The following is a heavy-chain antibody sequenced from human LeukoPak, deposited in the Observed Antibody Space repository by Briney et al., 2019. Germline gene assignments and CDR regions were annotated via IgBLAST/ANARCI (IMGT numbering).Heavy chain of an antibody. CDR3: AKDYTTVGYYFDY. Sequence: GGSLRLSCAASGFTFSSYGMSWVRQAPGEGLEWVSAISGSGGSTYYADSVKGRFTISRDNSKNTLYLQMNSLRAEDTAVYYCAKDYTTVGYYFDYWGQGTLVTVSS. V-gene: IGHV3-23*01. J-gene: IGHJ4*02. D-gene: IGHD4-23*01. CDR2: ISGSGGST. CDR1: GFTFSSYG.